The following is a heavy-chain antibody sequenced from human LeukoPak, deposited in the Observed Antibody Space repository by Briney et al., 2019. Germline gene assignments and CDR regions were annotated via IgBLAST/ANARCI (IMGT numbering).Heavy chain of an antibody. D-gene: IGHD5-24*01. V-gene: IGHV5-51*01. J-gene: IGHJ4*02. CDR1: GYSFTSYW. CDR2: IYPGDSDT. Sequence: GESLKISCKGSGYSFTSYWIGWVRQMPGKGLECMGIIYPGDSDTRYRPSFQGQVTISADKSISSAYLQWSSLKASDTAMYYCARHSLREMGTAWGQGTLVTVSS. CDR3: ARHSLREMGTA.